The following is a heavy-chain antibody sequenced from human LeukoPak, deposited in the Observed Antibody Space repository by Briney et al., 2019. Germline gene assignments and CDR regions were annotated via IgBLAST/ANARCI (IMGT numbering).Heavy chain of an antibody. J-gene: IGHJ6*02. CDR3: ATGAAIRSYYYGMDV. CDR1: GGTFSSYA. CDR2: IIPIFGTA. Sequence: SVKVSCKASGGTFSSYAISWVRQAPGQGLEWKGGIIPIFGTANYAQKFQGRVTITADESTSTAYMELSSLRSEDTTVYYCATGAAIRSYYYGMDVWGQGTTVTVSS. D-gene: IGHD2-21*01. V-gene: IGHV1-69*13.